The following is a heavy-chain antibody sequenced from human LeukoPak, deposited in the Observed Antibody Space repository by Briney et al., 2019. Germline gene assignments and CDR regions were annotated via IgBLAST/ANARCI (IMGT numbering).Heavy chain of an antibody. J-gene: IGHJ4*02. D-gene: IGHD3-10*01. CDR3: ARWSGFGDD. CDR1: GGSISSSSYY. Sequence: ETLSLTCTVSGGSISSSSYYWGWIRQTPGKGLEWVSGISGSGDSTYYADSVKGRFTISRDNSRNTLYLQMSSLRAEDTAVYYCARWSGFGDDWGQGTLVTVSS. CDR2: ISGSGDST. V-gene: IGHV3-23*01.